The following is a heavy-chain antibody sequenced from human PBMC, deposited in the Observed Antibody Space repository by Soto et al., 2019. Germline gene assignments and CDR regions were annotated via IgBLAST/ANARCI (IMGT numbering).Heavy chain of an antibody. V-gene: IGHV4-31*03. J-gene: IGHJ3*02. D-gene: IGHD3-22*01. CDR3: ARDTGDSSGYYERAFDI. Sequence: QVKLQESGPGLVKPSQTLSLTCTVSGGSISSGGYYWSWIRQHPGKGLEWIGYIYYSGSTYYNPSLKSRVTISVDTSKNQFSLKLSSVTAADTAVYYCARDTGDSSGYYERAFDIWGQGTMVTVSS. CDR2: IYYSGST. CDR1: GGSISSGGYY.